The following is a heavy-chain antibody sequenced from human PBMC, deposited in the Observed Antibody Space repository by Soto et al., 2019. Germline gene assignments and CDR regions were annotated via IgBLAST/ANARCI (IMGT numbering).Heavy chain of an antibody. Sequence: QVQLQQWGAGLLKPSETLSLTCAVYGGSFSSYYWSWIRQPPGQGLEWIGQINHYGSTDYNPSLKSRVTISVDTSQNHFSLRLSSVTAADTAMYYCATHCSSTSCYYTFDPWGQGTLVTVSS. D-gene: IGHD2-2*01. J-gene: IGHJ5*02. CDR2: INHYGST. CDR3: ATHCSSTSCYYTFDP. V-gene: IGHV4-34*01. CDR1: GGSFSSYY.